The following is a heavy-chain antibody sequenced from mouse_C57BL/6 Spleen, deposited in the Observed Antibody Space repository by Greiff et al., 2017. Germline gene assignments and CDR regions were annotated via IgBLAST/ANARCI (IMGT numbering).Heavy chain of an antibody. J-gene: IGHJ4*01. CDR1: GYTFTSYW. Sequence: QVQLQQPGAELVKPGASVKLSCKASGYTFTSYWMHWVKQRPGQGLEWIGMIHPNSGSTNYNEKFKSKATLTVDKSSSTAYMQLSSLTSEDSAVYYCARRYGSDYYAMDYWGQGTSVTVSS. CDR3: ARRYGSDYYAMDY. CDR2: IHPNSGST. D-gene: IGHD1-1*01. V-gene: IGHV1-64*01.